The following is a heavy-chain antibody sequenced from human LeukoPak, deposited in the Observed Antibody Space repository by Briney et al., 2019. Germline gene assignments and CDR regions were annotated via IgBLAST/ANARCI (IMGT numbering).Heavy chain of an antibody. J-gene: IGHJ4*02. D-gene: IGHD5-24*01. CDR3: AKDGEMATIDY. Sequence: GGSLRLSCVASGFTFSGYGMHWVRQAPGKGLEWVAVISYDGSNKYYADSVKGRFTISRDNSKNTLYLQMNILRAEDTAVYYCAKDGEMATIDYWGQGTLVTVSS. CDR1: GFTFSGYG. V-gene: IGHV3-30*18. CDR2: ISYDGSNK.